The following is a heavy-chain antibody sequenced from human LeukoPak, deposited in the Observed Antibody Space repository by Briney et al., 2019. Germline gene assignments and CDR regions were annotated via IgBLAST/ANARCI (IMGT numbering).Heavy chain of an antibody. CDR3: ARGPVLLWFGSLDY. D-gene: IGHD3-10*01. J-gene: IGHJ4*02. Sequence: ASVKVSCKASGGTFSSYAISWVRQAPGQGLEWMGRIIPILGIANYAQKFQGRVTITADKSTSTAYMELSSLRSEDTAVYYCARGPVLLWFGSLDYWGQGTLVTVSS. V-gene: IGHV1-69*04. CDR2: IIPILGIA. CDR1: GGTFSSYA.